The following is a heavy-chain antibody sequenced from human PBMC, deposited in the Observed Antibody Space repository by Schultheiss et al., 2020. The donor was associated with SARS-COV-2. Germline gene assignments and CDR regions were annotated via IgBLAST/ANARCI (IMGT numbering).Heavy chain of an antibody. D-gene: IGHD3-10*01. V-gene: IGHV3-30*01. J-gene: IGHJ5*02. CDR2: MSYDGSNR. CDR1: GFTFSNYP. Sequence: GGSLRLSCAASGFTFSNYPMYWVRQAPGKVLEWVAVMSYDGSNRYYADSVKGRFSISRDNSENTLYLQMNSLRLEDTAVYYCARARGAAFSSRPQRRVFDPWGQGTLVTVSS. CDR3: ARARGAAFSSRPQRRVFDP.